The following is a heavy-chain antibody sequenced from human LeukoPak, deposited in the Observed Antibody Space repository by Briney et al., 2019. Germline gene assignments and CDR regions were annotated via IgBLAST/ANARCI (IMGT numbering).Heavy chain of an antibody. J-gene: IGHJ6*02. CDR3: ARVQWFGELLQNDYYYYYGMDV. Sequence: GGSLRLSCAASGFTFSSYWMSWVRQAPGKGLEWVANIKQDGSEKYYVDSVKGRFTISRDGAKNSLYLQMNSLRAEDTAVYYCARVQWFGELLQNDYYYYYGMDVWGQGTTVTVSS. CDR2: IKQDGSEK. D-gene: IGHD3-10*01. V-gene: IGHV3-7*01. CDR1: GFTFSSYW.